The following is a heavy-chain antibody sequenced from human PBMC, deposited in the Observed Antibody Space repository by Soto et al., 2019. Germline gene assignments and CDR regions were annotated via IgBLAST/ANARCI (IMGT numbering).Heavy chain of an antibody. CDR2: IYKSATT. CDR1: GASIRSYY. J-gene: IGHJ5*01. CDR3: ARGRYCLTGRCFPNWFDS. Sequence: PSETLSLTCSVSGASIRSYYWHWIRQPPGQALEYIGYIYKSATTYYNPSFESRVAISLDTSKSQFSLNVTSVTAADTAVYFCARGRYCLTGRCFPNWFDSWGQGTLVTVSS. D-gene: IGHD2-15*01. V-gene: IGHV4-4*08.